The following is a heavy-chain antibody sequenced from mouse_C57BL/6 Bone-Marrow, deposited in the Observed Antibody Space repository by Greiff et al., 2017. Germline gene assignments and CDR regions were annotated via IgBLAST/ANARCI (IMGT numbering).Heavy chain of an antibody. CDR2: IDPEIGDT. CDR3: SSFDGNYFDF. J-gene: IGHJ2*01. CDR1: GYTFTDHT. V-gene: IGHV1-78*01. Sequence: QVQLQQSDAELVKPGASVKISCKVSGYTFTDHTIHWMKQRPEQGLEWIGWIDPEIGDTEYASKFQGKATITSDTSSNTAYLQLSSLTSEDTAVYYCSSFDGNYFDFWGQGTPLTVAS. D-gene: IGHD2-3*01.